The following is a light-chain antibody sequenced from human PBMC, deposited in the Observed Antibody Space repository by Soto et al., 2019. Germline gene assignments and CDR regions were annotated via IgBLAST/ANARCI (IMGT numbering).Light chain of an antibody. J-gene: IGLJ1*01. V-gene: IGLV2-14*01. CDR3: SSYTSSSPYV. CDR2: EVS. CDR1: SSDVGGYNY. Sequence: QSALTQPASVSGSPGHSITCSCTGTSSDVGGYNYVSWYQQHPGKAPKLMIYEVSNRPSGVSNRFSGSKSGNTASLTISGLQAEDEADYYCSSYTSSSPYVFGTETKLTVL.